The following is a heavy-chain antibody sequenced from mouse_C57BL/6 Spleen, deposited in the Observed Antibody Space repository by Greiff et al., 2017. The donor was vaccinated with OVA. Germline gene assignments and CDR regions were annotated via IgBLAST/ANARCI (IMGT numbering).Heavy chain of an antibody. V-gene: IGHV5-9-1*02. CDR1: GFTFSSYA. CDR3: TRDRGGNYVLPNFDY. Sequence: EVKVVESGEGLVKPGGSLKLSCAASGFTFSSYAMSWVRQTPEKRLEWVAYISSGGDYIYYADTVKGRFTISRDNARNTLYLQMSSLKSEDTAMYYCTRDRGGNYVLPNFDYWGQGTTLTVSS. D-gene: IGHD2-1*01. J-gene: IGHJ2*01. CDR2: ISSGGDYI.